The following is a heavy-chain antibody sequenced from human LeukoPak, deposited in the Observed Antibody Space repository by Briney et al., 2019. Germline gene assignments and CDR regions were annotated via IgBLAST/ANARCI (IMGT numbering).Heavy chain of an antibody. Sequence: SETLSLTCAVSGGSISSNKWWSWVRQPPGKGLEWIGSIYYSGSTYYNPSLKSRVTISVDTSKNQFSLKLSSVTAADTAVYYCARGRYYFDYWGQGTLVTVSS. V-gene: IGHV4-4*02. J-gene: IGHJ4*02. CDR2: IYYSGST. CDR3: ARGRYYFDY. CDR1: GGSISSNKW.